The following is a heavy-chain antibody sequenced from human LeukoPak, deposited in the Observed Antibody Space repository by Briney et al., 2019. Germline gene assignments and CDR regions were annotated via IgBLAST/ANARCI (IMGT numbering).Heavy chain of an antibody. Sequence: GGSLRLSCAASGSTFSSYRMNWVGQAPGKGLEWVSSISSSSSYIYYEDSVKSRFTISRDNAKNSLYLQMNSLRAEDTAVYYCAREIAARPIDYWGQGTLVTVSS. CDR3: AREIAARPIDY. J-gene: IGHJ4*02. CDR1: GSTFSSYR. V-gene: IGHV3-21*01. CDR2: ISSSSSYI. D-gene: IGHD6-6*01.